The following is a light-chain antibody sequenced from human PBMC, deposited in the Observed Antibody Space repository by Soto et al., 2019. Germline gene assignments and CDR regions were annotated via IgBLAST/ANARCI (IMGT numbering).Light chain of an antibody. CDR1: SSDVGGYNY. CDR3: SSYTISSTPYV. V-gene: IGLV2-14*01. Sequence: QSVLAQPASVSGSPGQSITISCTGTSSDVGGYNYVSWYQQHPGKAPKLLSYEVSNRPSGVSSRFSGSKSGNTASLTISGLQAEDEADYYCSSYTISSTPYVFGPGTKVTVL. CDR2: EVS. J-gene: IGLJ1*01.